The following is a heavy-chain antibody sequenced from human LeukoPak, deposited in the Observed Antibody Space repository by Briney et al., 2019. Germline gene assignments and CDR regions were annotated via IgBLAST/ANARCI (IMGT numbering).Heavy chain of an antibody. CDR3: ARGKGGSGSFYYYGMDV. V-gene: IGHV4-59*01. CDR1: GGSISSYY. Sequence: PSETLSLTCTVSGGSISSYYWSWIRQPPGKGLEWIGYIYYSGITNYNPSLKSRVTISVDTSKNQFSLKLSSVTAADTAVYYCARGKGGSGSFYYYGMDVWGQGTTVTVSS. CDR2: IYYSGIT. J-gene: IGHJ6*02. D-gene: IGHD3-10*01.